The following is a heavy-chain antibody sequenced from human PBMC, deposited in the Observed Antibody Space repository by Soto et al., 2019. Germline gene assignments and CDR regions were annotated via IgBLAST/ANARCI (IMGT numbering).Heavy chain of an antibody. CDR1: GGTFSSYA. Sequence: SVKVSCKASGGTFSSYAISWVRQAPGQGLEWMGGIIPIFGTANYAQKFQGRVTITADESTSTAYMELSSLSSVTAADTAVYYCARDAPVGGYDLARLDYWGQGALVTVS. J-gene: IGHJ4*02. D-gene: IGHD5-12*01. CDR2: IIPIFGTA. V-gene: IGHV1-69*13. CDR3: ARDAPVGGYDLARLDY.